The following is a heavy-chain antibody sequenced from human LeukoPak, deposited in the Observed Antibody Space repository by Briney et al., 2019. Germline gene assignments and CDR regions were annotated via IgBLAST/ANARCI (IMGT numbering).Heavy chain of an antibody. Sequence: ASVKVSCKASGYTFTGYYMHWVRQAPGQGLEWMGWINPNSGGTNYARKFQGRVTMTRDTSISTAYMELSRLRSDDTAVYYCARGYCSSTSCFGFDPWGQGTLVTVSS. CDR2: INPNSGGT. CDR3: ARGYCSSTSCFGFDP. CDR1: GYTFTGYY. V-gene: IGHV1-2*02. D-gene: IGHD2-2*01. J-gene: IGHJ5*02.